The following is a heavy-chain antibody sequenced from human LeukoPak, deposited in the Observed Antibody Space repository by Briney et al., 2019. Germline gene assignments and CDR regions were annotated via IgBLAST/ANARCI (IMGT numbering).Heavy chain of an antibody. CDR2: IYYSGST. Sequence: SETLSLTCTVSGGSISSYYWSWLRQPPGKGLEWIGYIYYSGSTNYNPSLKSRVTISLATSKNQFSLKLSSLTAADTAVYYCARRVAGESRAFDIWGQGTMVTVSS. CDR1: GGSISSYY. CDR3: ARRVAGESRAFDI. D-gene: IGHD3-10*01. V-gene: IGHV4-59*01. J-gene: IGHJ3*02.